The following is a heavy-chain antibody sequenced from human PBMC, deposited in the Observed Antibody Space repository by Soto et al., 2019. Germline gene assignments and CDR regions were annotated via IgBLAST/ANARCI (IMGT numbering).Heavy chain of an antibody. D-gene: IGHD6-13*01. CDR3: ARHPIAAAVPRREDYYYYGMDV. CDR1: GGSISSGGYY. CDR2: IYYSGST. V-gene: IGHV4-31*03. J-gene: IGHJ6*02. Sequence: SETLSLTCTVSGGSISSGGYYWSWIRQHPGKGLEWIGYIYYSGSTYYNPSLKSRVTISVDTSKNQFSLKLSSVTAADTAVYYCARHPIAAAVPRREDYYYYGMDVWGQGTTVTVSS.